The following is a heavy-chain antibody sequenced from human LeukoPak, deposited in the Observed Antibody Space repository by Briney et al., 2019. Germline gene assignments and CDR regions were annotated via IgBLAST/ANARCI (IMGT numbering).Heavy chain of an antibody. CDR1: GFTVSSNY. CDR2: IYTDGTT. CDR3: ARGYPSAFYYYYMDV. Sequence: PGGSLRLSCVGSGFTVSSNYMSWVRQPPGKGLEWVAVIYTDGTTFYADSVKGRLTISRDSSKNTVSLQMNSLRVDDTAVYYCARGYPSAFYYYYMDVWGKGTTVTVSS. V-gene: IGHV3-53*01. J-gene: IGHJ6*03. D-gene: IGHD2-15*01.